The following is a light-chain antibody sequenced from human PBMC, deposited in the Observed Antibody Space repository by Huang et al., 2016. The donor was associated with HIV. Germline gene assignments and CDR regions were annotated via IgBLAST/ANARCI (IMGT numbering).Light chain of an antibody. CDR1: QDIANS. Sequence: QLTQSPSSLSMSVGDRVIITCQASQDIANSLAWYQHKPGRAPKLLISAASTFQSGVPSRFSGGSAGTYFTLIITNLQPADFASYYCRQLHSYPITFGQGTRLDI. J-gene: IGKJ5*01. CDR3: RQLHSYPIT. V-gene: IGKV1-9*01. CDR2: AAS.